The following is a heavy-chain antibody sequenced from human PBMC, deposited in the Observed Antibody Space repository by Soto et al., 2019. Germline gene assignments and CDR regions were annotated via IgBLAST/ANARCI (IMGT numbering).Heavy chain of an antibody. V-gene: IGHV3-9*01. CDR1: EFPFEDYG. CDR3: APLGSTSTRDAFHL. J-gene: IGHJ3*01. CDR2: ISYNSYSI. D-gene: IGHD6-13*01. Sequence: EVQLVESGGGVIQPGRSLRLSCAVSEFPFEDYGMHWVRQAPGKGLEWVSGISYNSYSIGYADSVKGRFTISRDNAKKFLYLQMKSLRPEDTAFYYCAPLGSTSTRDAFHLWGQGTMVIVSS.